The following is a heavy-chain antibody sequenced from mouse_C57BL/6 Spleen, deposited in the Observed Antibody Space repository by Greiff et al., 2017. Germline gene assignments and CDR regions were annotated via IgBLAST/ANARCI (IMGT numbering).Heavy chain of an antibody. CDR2: IYPRAGST. Sequence: VQLQQSDAELVKPGASVKISCTVSGYTFTDHTIHWMKQRPEQGLEWIGYIYPRAGSTKYNEKFKGKATLTADKSSSTAYMQLNSLTSEDSAVYFCARENYYGSSPFAAWGKGTLVTVSA. CDR1: GYTFTDHT. CDR3: ARENYYGSSPFAA. V-gene: IGHV1-78*01. J-gene: IGHJ3*01. D-gene: IGHD1-1*01.